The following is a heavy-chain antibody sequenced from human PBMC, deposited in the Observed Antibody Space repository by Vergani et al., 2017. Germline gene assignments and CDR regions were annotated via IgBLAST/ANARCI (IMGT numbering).Heavy chain of an antibody. D-gene: IGHD3-10*01. J-gene: IGHJ6*02. Sequence: QVQLQESGPGLVKPSETLTPPFDVPDSPIMANPYWGWFRQSPGRGLEWIGCIHHSGDTHYNSSLKSRVSISIVSSSKFSLSLTSVTAADTAIYYCARHRGSGGFFPSSYFYGMDVWGHGTTVTVSS. CDR3: ARHRGSGGFFPSSYFYGMDV. V-gene: IGHV4-38-2*01. CDR1: DSPIMANPY. CDR2: IHHSGDT.